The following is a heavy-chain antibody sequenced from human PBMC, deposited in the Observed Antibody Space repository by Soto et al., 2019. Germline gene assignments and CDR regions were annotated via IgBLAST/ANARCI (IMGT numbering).Heavy chain of an antibody. CDR1: GGPVSSNDHY. Sequence: QLQLQESGPGLVKPSETLSLICTVSGGPVSSNDHYWGWIRQSPGKGLEWIASIYHSGSTFYNPSLKSRVTISVDTSKNHVALRLNSVTAADTAVYYCARDGGGGFDPWGQGTLVTVSS. CDR3: ARDGGGGFDP. D-gene: IGHD3-16*01. J-gene: IGHJ5*02. V-gene: IGHV4-39*02. CDR2: IYHSGST.